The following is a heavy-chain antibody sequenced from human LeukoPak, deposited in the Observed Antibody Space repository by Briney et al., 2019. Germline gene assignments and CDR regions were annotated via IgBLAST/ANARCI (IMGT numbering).Heavy chain of an antibody. V-gene: IGHV1-2*02. CDR3: ARGAGGDYRVIYYYYGMDV. CDR2: INPNSGGT. D-gene: IGHD4-17*01. Sequence: ASVKVSCKASGYTFTGYYMHWVRQAPGQGLEWMGWINPNSGGTNYAQKFQGRVTMTRDTSISTAHMELSRLRSDDTAVYYCARGAGGDYRVIYYYYGMDVWGQGTTVTVSS. CDR1: GYTFTGYY. J-gene: IGHJ6*02.